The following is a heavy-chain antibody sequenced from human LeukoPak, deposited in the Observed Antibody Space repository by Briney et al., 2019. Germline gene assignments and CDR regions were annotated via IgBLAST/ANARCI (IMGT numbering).Heavy chain of an antibody. V-gene: IGHV3-30*01. CDR3: ARGSRWLQLGPFDY. CDR2: LSYDGSNN. CDR1: GFTLNTYT. Sequence: PGGSLRLSCAASGFTLNTYTIHWVRQAPGKGLEWVAVLSYDGSNNYYADSVKGRFTISRDNSRTTVYLQMNSLRPEDTAVYYCARGSRWLQLGPFDYWGQGTLVTVSS. D-gene: IGHD5-24*01. J-gene: IGHJ4*02.